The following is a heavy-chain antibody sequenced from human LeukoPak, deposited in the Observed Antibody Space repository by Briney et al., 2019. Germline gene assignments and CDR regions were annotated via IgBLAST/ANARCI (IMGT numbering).Heavy chain of an antibody. Sequence: ASVKVSCKASGYTFTSYDINWVRQATGQGLEWMGWMNPNSGNTGYAQKFQGRVTITRNTSISTAYMELSSLRSEDTAVYYCADSDYGGNNFQHWGQGTLVTVSS. V-gene: IGHV1-8*03. CDR1: GYTFTSYD. CDR3: ADSDYGGNNFQH. CDR2: MNPNSGNT. J-gene: IGHJ1*01. D-gene: IGHD4-23*01.